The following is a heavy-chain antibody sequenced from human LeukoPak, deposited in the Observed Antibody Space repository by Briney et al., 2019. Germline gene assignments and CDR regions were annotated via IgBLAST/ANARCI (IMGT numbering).Heavy chain of an antibody. D-gene: IGHD3-22*01. CDR1: GYRLADVY. J-gene: IGHJ4*02. CDR3: ATYYGGDTAFDY. CDR2: LDPGHGEK. V-gene: IGHV1-24*01. Sequence: GASVKVSCRVSGYRLADVYIHWVRQAPGPGLEWMGGLDPGHGEKLYAQKFQGRVSMTEDTSTDTAFMELSSLRSEDTAIYYCATYYGGDTAFDYWGREPWSPSPQ.